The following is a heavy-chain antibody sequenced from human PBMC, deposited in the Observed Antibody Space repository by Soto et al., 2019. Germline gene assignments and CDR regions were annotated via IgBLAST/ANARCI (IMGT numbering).Heavy chain of an antibody. V-gene: IGHV2-5*02. CDR3: AHRVLRTVFGLVTTTAIYFDF. D-gene: IGHD3-3*01. CDR2: IYWDDDK. CDR1: GFSLTTSGVG. Sequence: QITLNESGPTQVKPRQTLTLTCTFSGFSLTTSGVGVGWIRQSPGKAPEWLALIYWDDDKRYRPSLKSRLTITKDTSKNQVVLTMAELDPADTATYYCAHRVLRTVFGLVTTTAIYFDFWGQGTPVAVSS. J-gene: IGHJ4*02.